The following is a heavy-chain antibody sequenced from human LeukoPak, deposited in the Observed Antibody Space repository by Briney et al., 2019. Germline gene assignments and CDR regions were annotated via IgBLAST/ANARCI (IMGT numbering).Heavy chain of an antibody. CDR2: VDPEDGET. D-gene: IGHD1-26*01. CDR3: ATDYGSGSYDY. J-gene: IGHJ4*02. V-gene: IGHV1-69-2*01. CDR1: GYTFTDYY. Sequence: ASVKISCKVSGYTFTDYYMHWVQQAPGKGLEWMGLVDPEDGETIYAEKFQGRVTITADTSTDTAYVELSSLRSEDTAVYYCATDYGSGSYDYWGQGTLVTVSS.